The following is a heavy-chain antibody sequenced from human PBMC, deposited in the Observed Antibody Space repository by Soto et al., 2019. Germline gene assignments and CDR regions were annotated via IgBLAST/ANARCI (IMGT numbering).Heavy chain of an antibody. CDR1: VFSFSTTGAG. Sequence: QIALKESGPTLVKPSQTLTLTCTFSVFSFSTTGAGVGWIRQPPGKALEWLALILWNDAKRYSPSLRSRLTIINDTSNNQVVLTMTNVDPVDTATYYCAYRRGGSSSGGNFDYWGQGSPITVYS. CDR2: ILWNDAK. J-gene: IGHJ4*02. V-gene: IGHV2-5*01. D-gene: IGHD2-15*01. CDR3: AYRRGGSSSGGNFDY.